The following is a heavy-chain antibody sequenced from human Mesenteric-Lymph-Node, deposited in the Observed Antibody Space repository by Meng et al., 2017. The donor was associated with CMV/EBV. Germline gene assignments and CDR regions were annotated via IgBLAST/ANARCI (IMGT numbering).Heavy chain of an antibody. V-gene: IGHV3-15*01. CDR3: TTVREYYDYVWGRGLYYFDY. D-gene: IGHD3-16*01. CDR1: AW. CDR2: IKSKTDGGTT. Sequence: AWMSWVRQAPGKGLEWVGRIKSKTDGGTTDYAAPVKGRFTISRDDSKNTLYLQMNSLKTEDTAVYYCTTVREYYDYVWGRGLYYFDYWGQGTLVTVSS. J-gene: IGHJ4*02.